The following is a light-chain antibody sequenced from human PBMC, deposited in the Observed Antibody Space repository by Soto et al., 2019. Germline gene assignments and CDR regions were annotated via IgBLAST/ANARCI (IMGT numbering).Light chain of an antibody. J-gene: IGLJ1*01. Sequence: QSVLTQPPSASGSPGQSVTISCTGTSSDVGGYNYVSWYQQHPGKAPKLMIYEVSKRPSGVPDRFSGSKSGNTASLTVSGLQAEDEADYYCSSYAGSNNFVVFGHGTKVT. V-gene: IGLV2-8*01. CDR2: EVS. CDR1: SSDVGGYNY. CDR3: SSYAGSNNFVV.